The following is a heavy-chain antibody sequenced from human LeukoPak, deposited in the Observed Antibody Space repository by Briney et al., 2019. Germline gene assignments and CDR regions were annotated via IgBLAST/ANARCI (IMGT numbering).Heavy chain of an antibody. CDR2: IYYSGST. V-gene: IGHV4-59*12. CDR1: GGSISSYY. CDR3: ARAGRYYYDSSGYYFDAFDI. J-gene: IGHJ3*02. Sequence: SETLSLTCTVSGGSISSYYWSWIRQPPGKELEGIGYIYYSGSTNYNPSLRSRVTISVDTSKNQFSLKLSSVTAADTAVYYCARAGRYYYDSSGYYFDAFDIWGQGTMVTVSS. D-gene: IGHD3-22*01.